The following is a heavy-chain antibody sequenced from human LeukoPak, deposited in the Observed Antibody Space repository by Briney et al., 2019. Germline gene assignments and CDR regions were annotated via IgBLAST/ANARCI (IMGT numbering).Heavy chain of an antibody. CDR2: ISGSGGST. V-gene: IGHV3-23*01. CDR1: GFTFSSYA. J-gene: IGHJ6*02. D-gene: IGHD3-10*01. CDR3: AKAFHWESYYGLPRSTANPYYYYGMDV. Sequence: GGSLRLSCAASGFTFSSYAMSWVRQAPGKGLEWVSAISGSGGSTYYADSVKGGFTISRDNSKNTLYLQMNSLRAEDTAVYYCAKAFHWESYYGLPRSTANPYYYYGMDVWGQGTTVTVSS.